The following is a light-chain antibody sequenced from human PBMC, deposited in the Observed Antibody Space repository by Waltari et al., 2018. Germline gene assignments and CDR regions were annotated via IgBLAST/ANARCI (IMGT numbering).Light chain of an antibody. J-gene: IGKJ4*01. CDR3: QQYGTSPPLT. V-gene: IGKV3-20*01. CDR1: QSVSTYY. Sequence: IVLTQSPGPLSLSPGERATLSCRASQSVSTYYLAWYQHKPGQAPRLVIYGASTRAAGIPDRFSGSGSGTDFTLTISGLEPEDFAVYYCQQYGTSPPLTFGGGTKVEIK. CDR2: GAS.